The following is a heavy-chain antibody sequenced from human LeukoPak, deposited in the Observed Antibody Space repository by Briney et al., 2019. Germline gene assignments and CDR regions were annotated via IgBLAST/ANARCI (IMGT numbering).Heavy chain of an antibody. Sequence: GGSLRLSCAASGFTFSSYWMNWVRQAPGKGLEWVSSTSSSSSYIYYADSVKGRFTISRDNAKKSLYLQMNSLRAEDTAVYYCARLPVGATFDYWGQGTLVAVSS. V-gene: IGHV3-21*01. CDR1: GFTFSSYW. CDR2: TSSSSSYI. J-gene: IGHJ4*02. CDR3: ARLPVGATFDY.